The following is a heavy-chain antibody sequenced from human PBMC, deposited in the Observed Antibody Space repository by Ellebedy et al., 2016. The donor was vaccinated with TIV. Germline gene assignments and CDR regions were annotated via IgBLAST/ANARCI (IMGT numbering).Heavy chain of an antibody. V-gene: IGHV1-2*02. J-gene: IGHJ4*02. CDR1: GGTFSSYA. Sequence: AASVKVSCKASGGTFSSYAISWVRQAPGQGLEWMGWINPNSGGTNYAQKFQGRVTMTRDTSISTAYMELSRLRSDDTAVYYCATARDLSWDYWGQGTLVTVSS. CDR3: ATARDLSWDY. CDR2: INPNSGGT. D-gene: IGHD2/OR15-2a*01.